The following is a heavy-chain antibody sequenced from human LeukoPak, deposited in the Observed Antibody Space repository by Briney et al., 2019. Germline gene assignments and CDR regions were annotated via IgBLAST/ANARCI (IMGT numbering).Heavy chain of an antibody. D-gene: IGHD3-3*01. CDR1: GFTFRDFS. CDR3: SRHGDTIDY. Sequence: GGSLRLSCAASGFTFRDFSIHWVRQASGKGLDWVGHIRNKATNYPTAYAASMKGRLPISRDDSKNTAYLQMNSLKTEDTAVYYCSRHGDTIDYWGQGTLVTVSS. V-gene: IGHV3-73*01. CDR2: IRNKATNYPT. J-gene: IGHJ4*02.